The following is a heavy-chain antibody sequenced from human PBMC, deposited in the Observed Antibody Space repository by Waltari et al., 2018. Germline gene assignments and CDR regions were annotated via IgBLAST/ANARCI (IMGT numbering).Heavy chain of an antibody. J-gene: IGHJ6*02. Sequence: FTSYDINWVRQATGQGLEWMGWMNPNSGNTGYAQKFQGRVTMTRNTSISTAYMELSSLRSEDTAVYYCARGFFMTTVTTGYYYYGMDVWGQGTTVTVSS. V-gene: IGHV1-8*01. CDR1: FTSYD. CDR3: ARGFFMTTVTTGYYYYGMDV. CDR2: MNPNSGNT. D-gene: IGHD4-17*01.